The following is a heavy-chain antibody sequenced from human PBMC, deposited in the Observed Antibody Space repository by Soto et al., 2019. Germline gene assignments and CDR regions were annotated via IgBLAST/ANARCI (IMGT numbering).Heavy chain of an antibody. CDR2: IIPIFGTA. J-gene: IGHJ6*02. CDR3: ARSADYYYGMDV. CDR1: GGTFSSYA. V-gene: IGHV1-69*13. Sequence: SVKVSCKASGGTFSSYAISWVRQPPGQGLEWMGGIIPIFGTAKYAQKFQGRVTITADEATSTVYMELSSLRSEDTAVYYCARSADYYYGMDVWGQGTTVTVSS.